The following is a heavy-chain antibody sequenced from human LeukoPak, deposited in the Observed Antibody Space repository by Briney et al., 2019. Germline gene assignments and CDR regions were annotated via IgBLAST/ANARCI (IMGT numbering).Heavy chain of an antibody. D-gene: IGHD4-17*01. J-gene: IGHJ4*02. CDR2: ISSSSTI. CDR1: GFTLSSYS. Sequence: GGSLRLSCETFGFTLSSYSTNWVRQAPGKGLGWVSYISSSSTIYYAESVRGRFTISRDNVQSSVYLQMNSLRVEDTAVYYCARDPMTLVTSRSAVDGNPPEYWGLGTLVTVSS. V-gene: IGHV3-48*01. CDR3: ARDPMTLVTSRSAVDGNPPEY.